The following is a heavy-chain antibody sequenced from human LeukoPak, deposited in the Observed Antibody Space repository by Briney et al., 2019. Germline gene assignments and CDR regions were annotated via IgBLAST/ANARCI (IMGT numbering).Heavy chain of an antibody. J-gene: IGHJ4*02. Sequence: SETLSLTCTVSGGSISSSSYYWGWIRQPPGKGLEWIGNIYSSGSTYYNPSLKSRVTISVDTSKNQFSLNLTSVTAADTAVYYCARRFYDYVWRSYRPTYFDYWGQGTLVTVSS. D-gene: IGHD3-16*02. CDR2: IYSSGST. V-gene: IGHV4-39*01. CDR1: GGSISSSSYY. CDR3: ARRFYDYVWRSYRPTYFDY.